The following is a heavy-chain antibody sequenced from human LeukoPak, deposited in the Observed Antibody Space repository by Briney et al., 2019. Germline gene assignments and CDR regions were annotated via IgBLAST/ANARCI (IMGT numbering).Heavy chain of an antibody. J-gene: IGHJ6*03. V-gene: IGHV1-8*03. CDR2: MNPNSGNT. CDR3: ARADGIFGVMDV. Sequence: ASVKVSCKASGGTFSSYAINWVRQATGQGLEWMGWMNPNSGNTGYAQKFQGRVTITRNTSISTAYMELSSLRSEDTAVYYCARADGIFGVMDVWGKGTTVTVSS. CDR1: GGTFSSYA. D-gene: IGHD3-3*01.